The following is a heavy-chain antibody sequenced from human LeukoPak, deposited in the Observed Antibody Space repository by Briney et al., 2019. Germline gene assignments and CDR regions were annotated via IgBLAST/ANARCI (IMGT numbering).Heavy chain of an antibody. D-gene: IGHD3-3*01. J-gene: IGHJ4*02. CDR3: AKRRYDFWSGYKDLAY. Sequence: GGSLRLSCAASGFTFSSYAMSWVRQAPGEGLEWVSVISGSGGSTYYADSVKGRFTVSRDNSKNTLYLQMNSLRAEDTAVYYCAKRRYDFWSGYKDLAYWGQGTLVTVSS. CDR2: ISGSGGST. V-gene: IGHV3-23*01. CDR1: GFTFSSYA.